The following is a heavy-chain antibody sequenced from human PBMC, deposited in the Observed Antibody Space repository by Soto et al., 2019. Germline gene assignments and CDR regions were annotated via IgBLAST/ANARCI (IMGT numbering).Heavy chain of an antibody. Sequence: PSETLSLTCAVYGGSFSGYYWSWIRQPPGKGLEWIGEINHSGSTNYNPSLKSRVTISVDTSKNQFSLKLRSEDTAVYFCASARENGYDFGYWGQGTLVTVSS. CDR2: INHSGST. V-gene: IGHV4-34*01. CDR1: GGSFSGYY. CDR3: ASARENGYDFGY. J-gene: IGHJ4*02. D-gene: IGHD5-12*01.